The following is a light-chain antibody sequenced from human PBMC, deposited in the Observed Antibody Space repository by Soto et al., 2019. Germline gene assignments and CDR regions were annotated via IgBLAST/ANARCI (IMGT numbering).Light chain of an antibody. J-gene: IGLJ1*01. CDR1: SSNIGAGYD. Sequence: VLTQPPSVSGAPGQRVTISCTGSSSNIGAGYDVHWYQQLPGTAPKLLVYTNSNRPSGVPDRFSGSKSGTSASLAITGLQAEDEADYYCQSYDSSLSGFVFGTGTKLTVL. V-gene: IGLV1-40*01. CDR2: TNS. CDR3: QSYDSSLSGFV.